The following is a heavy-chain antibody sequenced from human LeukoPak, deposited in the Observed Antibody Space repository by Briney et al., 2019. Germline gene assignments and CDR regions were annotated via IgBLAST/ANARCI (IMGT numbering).Heavy chain of an antibody. CDR3: ASDRVFYGLDV. CDR2: IYSGGST. V-gene: IGHV3-53*01. J-gene: IGHJ6*02. Sequence: PGGSLRLSCAASGFTVSSNYMSWVRQAPGKGPEWVSVIYSGGSTYYADSVKGRFTISRDNARNTLYLQMNSLRPEDTAIYYCASDRVFYGLDVWGQGTTVTVSS. CDR1: GFTVSSNY.